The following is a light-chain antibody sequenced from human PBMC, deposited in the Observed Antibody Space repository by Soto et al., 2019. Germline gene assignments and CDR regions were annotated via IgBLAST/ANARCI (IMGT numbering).Light chain of an antibody. CDR2: GNS. V-gene: IGLV1-40*01. Sequence: QSVLTQPPSVSGAPGQRVSISCPGSSSNIGAGYDVHWYQQLPGTAPKLLIYGNSNRPSGVPDRFSGSKSGTSASLAITGLQAEDEADYYCQSSRVFGTGTKVTVL. CDR3: QSSRV. J-gene: IGLJ1*01. CDR1: SSNIGAGYD.